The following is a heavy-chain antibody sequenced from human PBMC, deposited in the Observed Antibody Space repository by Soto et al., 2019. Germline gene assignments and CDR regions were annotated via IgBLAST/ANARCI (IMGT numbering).Heavy chain of an antibody. D-gene: IGHD6-13*01. V-gene: IGHV1-69*13. Sequence: ASVKVSCKASGGTFSSYAISWVRQAPGQGLEWMGGIIPIFGTANYAQKFQGRVTITADESTSTAYMELSSLRSEDTAVYYCARGEEQQLVRDYYYGMDVWGQGTTVTVSS. CDR2: IIPIFGTA. CDR1: GGTFSSYA. CDR3: ARGEEQQLVRDYYYGMDV. J-gene: IGHJ6*02.